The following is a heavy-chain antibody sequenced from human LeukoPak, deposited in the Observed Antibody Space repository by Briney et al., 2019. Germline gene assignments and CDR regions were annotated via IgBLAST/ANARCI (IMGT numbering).Heavy chain of an antibody. D-gene: IGHD4/OR15-4a*01. CDR2: IYSGTI. V-gene: IGHV3-53*01. CDR1: GFTVSSNS. Sequence: GGSLRLSCAASGFTVSSNSMSWVRQAPGKGLGWVSFIYSGTIHYSDSVKGRFTISRDNSKNTLYLQMNSLRAEDTAVYYCARRAGAYSHPYDYWGQGTLVTVSS. J-gene: IGHJ4*02. CDR3: ARRAGAYSHPYDY.